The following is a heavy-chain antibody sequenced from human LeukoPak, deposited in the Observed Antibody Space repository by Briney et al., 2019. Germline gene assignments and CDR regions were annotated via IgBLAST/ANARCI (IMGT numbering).Heavy chain of an antibody. CDR1: GFSFSNYW. CDR3: ARLVGDVTTWDC. Sequence: GSLRLSCTASGFSFSNYWMSWVRQAPGKGLEWVASIKQDESEKYYVDSVEGRFTTSRDNAKSSLYLQMNALRGEDTAVYYCARLVGDVTTWDCWGQGTLVTVSS. D-gene: IGHD1-26*01. V-gene: IGHV3-7*03. J-gene: IGHJ4*02. CDR2: IKQDESEK.